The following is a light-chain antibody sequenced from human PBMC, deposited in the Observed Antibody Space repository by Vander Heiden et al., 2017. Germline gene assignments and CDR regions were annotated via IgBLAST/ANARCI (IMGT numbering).Light chain of an antibody. CDR3: SAWDSSLSAVV. V-gene: IGLV10-54*01. Sequence: PSTSAKALTQTATRTCTGNSNNVGNQGAAWLQQHQGHPPKLLSYRNNNRPSGISERLSASRSGNTASLTITGLQPEDEADYYCSAWDSSLSAVVFGGGTKLTVL. CDR2: RNN. J-gene: IGLJ2*01. CDR1: SNNVGNQG.